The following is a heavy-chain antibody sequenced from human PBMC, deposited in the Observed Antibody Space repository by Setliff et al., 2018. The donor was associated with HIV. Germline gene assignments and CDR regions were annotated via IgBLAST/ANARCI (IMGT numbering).Heavy chain of an antibody. D-gene: IGHD6-19*01. V-gene: IGHV4-38-2*02. J-gene: IGHJ4*02. CDR2: IYYSGST. CDR3: ARLRRSSGWSFDY. CDR1: GYSISSGYY. Sequence: PSETLSLTCTVSGYSISSGYYWGWIRQPPGKGLERIGNIYYSGSTNYNPSLKTRVSISIDTSKNQFSPKLTSVTAADSAVYYCARLRRSSGWSFDYWAQGTLVTVSS.